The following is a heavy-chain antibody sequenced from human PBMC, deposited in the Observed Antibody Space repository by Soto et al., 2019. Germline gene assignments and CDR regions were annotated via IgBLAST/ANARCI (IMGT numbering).Heavy chain of an antibody. J-gene: IGHJ4*02. CDR2: INHGGST. D-gene: IGHD5-12*01. CDR3: ARGKREVAQFDX. Sequence: SDTLSLTFAVYGGSFSGYYWSWIRQPPGKGLEGIGEINHGGSTNYNPSLKSRVTISVDTSKNQFSLKLSSVTAADTAVYYCARGKREVAQFDXWGQGTLVTVSX. V-gene: IGHV4-34*01. CDR1: GGSFSGYY.